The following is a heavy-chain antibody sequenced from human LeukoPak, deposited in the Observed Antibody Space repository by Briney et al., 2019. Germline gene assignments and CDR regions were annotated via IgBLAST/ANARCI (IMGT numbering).Heavy chain of an antibody. Sequence: GGSLRLSCAVSGFTFSSYWMTWVRQAPGKGLEWVANIKEDGSEKSYVDSAKGRFTISRDNAKSSLYLQMNGLRAEDTAVYYCARAVAGNGVRPDCWGQGTLVTVSS. V-gene: IGHV3-7*01. CDR3: ARAVAGNGVRPDC. CDR2: IKEDGSEK. CDR1: GFTFSSYW. J-gene: IGHJ4*02. D-gene: IGHD6-19*01.